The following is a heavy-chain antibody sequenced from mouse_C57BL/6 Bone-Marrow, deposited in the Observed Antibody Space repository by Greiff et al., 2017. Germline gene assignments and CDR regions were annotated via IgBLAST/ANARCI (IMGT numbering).Heavy chain of an antibody. V-gene: IGHV10-1*01. Sequence: EVQVVESGGGLVQPKGSLKLSCAASGFSFNTYAMNWVRQAPGKGLEWVARIRSKSNNYATYYADSVKDRFTISRDDSESMLYLQMNNLKTEDTAMYYCVRYLGYYYAMDYWGQGTSVTVSS. CDR2: IRSKSNNYAT. CDR3: VRYLGYYYAMDY. J-gene: IGHJ4*01. CDR1: GFSFNTYA.